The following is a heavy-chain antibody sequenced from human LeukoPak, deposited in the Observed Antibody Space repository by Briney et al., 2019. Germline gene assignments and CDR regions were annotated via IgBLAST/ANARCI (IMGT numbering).Heavy chain of an antibody. D-gene: IGHD3-10*02. V-gene: IGHV3-48*03. CDR1: GFTFSNYW. CDR3: AELGITMIGGV. CDR2: ISSSGSTI. J-gene: IGHJ6*04. Sequence: GGSLRLSCAAPGFTFSNYWMSWVRQAPGKGLEWVSYISSSGSTIYYADSVKGRFTISRDNAKNSLYLQMNSLRAEDTAVYYCAELGITMIGGVWGKGTTVTISS.